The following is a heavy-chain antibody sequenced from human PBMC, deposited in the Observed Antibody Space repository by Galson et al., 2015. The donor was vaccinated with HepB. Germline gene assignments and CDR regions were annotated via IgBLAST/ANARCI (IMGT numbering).Heavy chain of an antibody. D-gene: IGHD4-17*01. J-gene: IGHJ4*02. CDR2: MKQDGTEK. CDR3: YDGHYSGR. V-gene: IGHV3-7*01. Sequence: SLRLSCAASGFTFHNYWMNWVRHTPGMGLEWVASMKQDGTEKYYVASVRGRFTISGDTAKNSLFLQMNSLRAEDTAVYHCYDGHYSGRWGRGTQVTVSS. CDR1: GFTFHNYW.